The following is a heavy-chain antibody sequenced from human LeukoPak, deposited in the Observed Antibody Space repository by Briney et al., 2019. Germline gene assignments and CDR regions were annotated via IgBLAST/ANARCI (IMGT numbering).Heavy chain of an antibody. CDR1: GGSISSSSYY. J-gene: IGHJ4*02. V-gene: IGHV4-39*01. D-gene: IGHD3-3*01. CDR2: IYYSGST. Sequence: PSETLSLTCTVSGGSISSSSYYWGWIRQPPGKELEWIGSIYYSGSTYYNPSLKSRVTISVDTSKNQFSLKLSSVTAADTAVYYCASQCVFGVVIIPWGYPGVIDYWGQGTLVTVSS. CDR3: ASQCVFGVVIIPWGYPGVIDY.